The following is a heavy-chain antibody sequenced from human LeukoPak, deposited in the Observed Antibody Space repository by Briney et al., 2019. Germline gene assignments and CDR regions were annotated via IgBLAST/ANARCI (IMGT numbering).Heavy chain of an antibody. CDR1: GFTFSSYS. Sequence: PGGSLRLSCAASGFTFSSYSMNWVRQAPGKGLEWVSSISSSSSYIYYADSVKGRFTISRDNAKDSLYVQMNSLRAEDTAVYYCAREYSSSWRYFGYWGQGTLVTVSS. CDR2: ISSSSSYI. V-gene: IGHV3-21*01. CDR3: AREYSSSWRYFGY. D-gene: IGHD6-13*01. J-gene: IGHJ4*02.